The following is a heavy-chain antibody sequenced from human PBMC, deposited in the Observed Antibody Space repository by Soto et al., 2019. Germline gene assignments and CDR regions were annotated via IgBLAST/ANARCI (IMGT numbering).Heavy chain of an antibody. V-gene: IGHV1-18*01. CDR2: ISAYNGNT. CDR3: AREAPPSIGRSGYFTGWFDP. J-gene: IGHJ5*02. CDR1: GYTFTSYG. Sequence: QVQLVQSGAEVKKPGASVKVSCKASGYTFTSYGISWVRQAPGQGLEWMGWISAYNGNTNYAQKLQGRVTMSTDTSTSTAYMELRSLRSDDTAVYYCAREAPPSIGRSGYFTGWFDPWGQGTLVTVSS. D-gene: IGHD3-3*01.